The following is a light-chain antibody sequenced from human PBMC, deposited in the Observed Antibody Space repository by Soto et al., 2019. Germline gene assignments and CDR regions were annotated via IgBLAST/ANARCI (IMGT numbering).Light chain of an antibody. Sequence: QSVLTQPRSVSGSPGQSVTISCTGTSSDVGCYNYVSWYQQHPGKAPKLMIYDVSKRPSGVPDRFSGSKSGNTASLTISGLQAEDEADYYCCSYAGSYVFGTGTKVTVL. J-gene: IGLJ1*01. CDR1: SSDVGCYNY. V-gene: IGLV2-11*01. CDR3: CSYAGSYV. CDR2: DVS.